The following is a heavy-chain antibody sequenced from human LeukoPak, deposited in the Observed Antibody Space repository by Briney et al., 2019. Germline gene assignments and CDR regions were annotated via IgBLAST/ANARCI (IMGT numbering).Heavy chain of an antibody. CDR2: INPNSGGT. V-gene: IGHV1-2*02. J-gene: IGHJ6*03. D-gene: IGHD3-22*01. CDR1: GYTFTSYG. CDR3: ARSMRTMKEGDYLDV. Sequence: GASVKVSCKASGYTFTSYGISWVRQAPGQGLEWMGWINPNSGGTNYAQKFQGRVTMTRDTSISTAYMEVRRLRSDDTAVYYCARSMRTMKEGDYLDVWGKGTTVTVSS.